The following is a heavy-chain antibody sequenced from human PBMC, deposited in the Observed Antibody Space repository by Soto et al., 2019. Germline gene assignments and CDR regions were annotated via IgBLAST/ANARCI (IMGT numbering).Heavy chain of an antibody. V-gene: IGHV4-28*01. CDR1: GYSISSSHW. Sequence: SETLSLTCAVSGYSISSSHWWGWIRQPPGKGLEWIGYINYSGNTYYNPSLKSRVTMSVDTSKNQFSLKLSSVTAVGTAVYYCARRSVSSSGNLDYWGQGTLVTVSS. D-gene: IGHD6-6*01. CDR3: ARRSVSSSGNLDY. J-gene: IGHJ4*02. CDR2: INYSGNT.